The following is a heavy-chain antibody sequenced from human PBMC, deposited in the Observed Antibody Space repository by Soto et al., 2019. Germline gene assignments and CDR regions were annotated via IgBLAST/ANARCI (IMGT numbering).Heavy chain of an antibody. CDR3: ARHPGQWLSPPDY. CDR1: EFSFTTYW. D-gene: IGHD6-19*01. CDR2: IYPGDSDT. J-gene: IGHJ4*02. V-gene: IGHV5-51*01. Sequence: GESLKISCKGSEFSFTTYWIGWVRQMPGKGLEWMGIIYPGDSDTRYSPSFQGQVTISADKSISTAYLQWSSLKASDTAMYYCARHPGQWLSPPDYWGQGTLVTVSS.